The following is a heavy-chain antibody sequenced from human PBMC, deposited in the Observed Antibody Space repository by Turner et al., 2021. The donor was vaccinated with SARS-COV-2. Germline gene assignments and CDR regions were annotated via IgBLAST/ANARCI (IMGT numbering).Heavy chain of an antibody. D-gene: IGHD2-2*01. CDR1: GFTFINYA. J-gene: IGHJ4*02. CDR3: ARDREDCSSSSCYEAY. CDR2: ISYDGSYK. Sequence: QVQLVGSGGGVVQPGRSLRLSCSASGFTFINYAMHWVRQAPGKGLEWVVFISYDGSYKYYADSVKGRFTISRDNSKNTLYLQMNSLRAEDTAVYYCARDREDCSSSSCYEAYWGQGTLVTVSS. V-gene: IGHV3-30-3*01.